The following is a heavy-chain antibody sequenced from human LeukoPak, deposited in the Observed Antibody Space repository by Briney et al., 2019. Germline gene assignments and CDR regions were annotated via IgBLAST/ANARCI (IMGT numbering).Heavy chain of an antibody. J-gene: IGHJ4*02. CDR1: GGSFRGYY. CDR3: ARDGAVAGTGGGLY. D-gene: IGHD6-19*01. CDR2: INHSGST. Sequence: PSETLSLTCAVYGGSFRGYYWSWIRQPPGKGLEWIGEINHSGSTNYNPSLKSRVTISVDTSKNQFSLKLSSVTVAETAVYYCARDGAVAGTGGGLYWGQGTLVTVSS. V-gene: IGHV4-34*01.